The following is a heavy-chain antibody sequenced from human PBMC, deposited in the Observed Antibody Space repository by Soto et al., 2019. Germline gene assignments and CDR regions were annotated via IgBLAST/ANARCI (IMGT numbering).Heavy chain of an antibody. D-gene: IGHD5-18*01. V-gene: IGHV5-51*01. CDR3: AREVDTAMVPYYYYGMDV. Sequence: GESLKISCKGSGYSFTSYWIGWVRQMPGKGLEWMGIIYPGDSDTRYSPSFQGQVTISADKSISTAYLQWSSLKASDTAMYYCAREVDTAMVPYYYYGMDVWGQGXTVTVSS. CDR2: IYPGDSDT. J-gene: IGHJ6*02. CDR1: GYSFTSYW.